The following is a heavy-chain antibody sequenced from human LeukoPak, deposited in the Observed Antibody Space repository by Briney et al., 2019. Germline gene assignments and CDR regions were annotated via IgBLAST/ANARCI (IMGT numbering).Heavy chain of an antibody. CDR2: IKEDGSER. CDR1: AFIFSGHW. CDR3: ATGGNFYYSH. Sequence: GGALRLSCEGSAFIFSGHWMNCVPQTPGKGLEWVSSIKEDGSERQYVESVKGRFSISKDISKNTLSLKMNSLRAEDTAVYSCATGGNFYYSHWGQGTLVTVSS. J-gene: IGHJ1*01. D-gene: IGHD4-11*01. V-gene: IGHV3-7*01.